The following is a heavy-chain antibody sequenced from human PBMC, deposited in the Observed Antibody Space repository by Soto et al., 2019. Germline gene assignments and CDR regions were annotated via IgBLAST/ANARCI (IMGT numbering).Heavy chain of an antibody. J-gene: IGHJ3*02. V-gene: IGHV4-4*02. Sequence: QVQLQESGPGLVKPSGTLSLTCAVSSGSISSSNWWSWVRQPPGKGLEWIGEIHHRGSINYNPYLKSRVTISVDKSKNQFSLNLSSVTAADTAVYYCARVTESDAFDIWGQGTMVTVSS. CDR1: SGSISSSNW. CDR3: ARVTESDAFDI. CDR2: IHHRGSI.